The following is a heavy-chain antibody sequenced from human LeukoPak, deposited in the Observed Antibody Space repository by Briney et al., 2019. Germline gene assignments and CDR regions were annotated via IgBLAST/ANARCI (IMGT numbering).Heavy chain of an antibody. J-gene: IGHJ4*02. D-gene: IGHD6-6*01. CDR1: GGSISSSSYY. CDR2: IYYSGST. CDR3: ARVIAARLFDY. V-gene: IGHV4-39*01. Sequence: SETLSLTCTVSGGSISSSSYYWGWIRQPPGKGLEWIGSIYYSGSTYYSPSLKSRVTISVDTSKNQFSLKLSSVTAADTAVYYCARVIAARLFDYWGQGTLVTVSS.